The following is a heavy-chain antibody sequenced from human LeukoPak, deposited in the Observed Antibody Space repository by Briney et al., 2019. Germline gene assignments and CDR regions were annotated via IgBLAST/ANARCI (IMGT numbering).Heavy chain of an antibody. CDR2: TYYRSKWYN. Sequence: SQTLSLTCAISGDSVSSNSAAWNGIRQSPSRGLEWLGRTYYRSKWYNDYALSVKSRITINPDTSKIRFSLQLNAVTPEDTAVYYCAITGLGVGATTKDYFDYWGQGTLVTVSS. CDR1: GDSVSSNSAA. D-gene: IGHD1-26*01. J-gene: IGHJ4*02. CDR3: AITGLGVGATTKDYFDY. V-gene: IGHV6-1*01.